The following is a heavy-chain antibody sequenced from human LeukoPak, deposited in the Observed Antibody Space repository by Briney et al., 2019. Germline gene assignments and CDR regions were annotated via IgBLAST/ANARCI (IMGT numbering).Heavy chain of an antibody. CDR3: ARDPYDSTAYGAFDI. Sequence: GGSLRLSCAASGFSFSNYGMSWVRQAPGKGLEWVANINQDGSGEHVDSVKGRFTISRDNAKNSLYLQMNSLTAEDTAVYYCARDPYDSTAYGAFDIWGQGTMVTVSS. V-gene: IGHV3-7*01. CDR2: INQDGSG. D-gene: IGHD3-22*01. J-gene: IGHJ3*02. CDR1: GFSFSNYG.